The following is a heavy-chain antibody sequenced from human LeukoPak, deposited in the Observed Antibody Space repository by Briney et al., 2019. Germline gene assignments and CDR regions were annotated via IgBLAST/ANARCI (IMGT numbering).Heavy chain of an antibody. CDR2: IYTSGST. CDR3: ARDSAYYDILTGYPGEYYFDY. CDR1: GGSISSYY. J-gene: IGHJ4*02. V-gene: IGHV4-4*07. Sequence: PSETLSLTCTVSGGSISSYYWSWIRQPAGKGLEWIGRIYTSGSTNYNPSLKSRVTMSVDTSKNQFSLKLSSVTAAGTAVYYCARDSAYYDILTGYPGEYYFDYWGQGTLVTVSS. D-gene: IGHD3-9*01.